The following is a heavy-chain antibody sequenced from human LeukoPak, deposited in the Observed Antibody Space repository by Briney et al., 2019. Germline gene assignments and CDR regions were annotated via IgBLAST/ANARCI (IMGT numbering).Heavy chain of an antibody. CDR3: ARKRGSGNYYYYGMDV. Sequence: GGSLRLSCAASGFTFSSYAMHWVRQAPGKGQEWVAVISYDGSNKYYADSVKGRFTISRDNSKNTQSLQMNSLRVEDTAMYYCARKRGSGNYYYYGMDVWGQGTTVIVSS. D-gene: IGHD5-24*01. CDR1: GFTFSSYA. J-gene: IGHJ6*02. CDR2: ISYDGSNK. V-gene: IGHV3-30*04.